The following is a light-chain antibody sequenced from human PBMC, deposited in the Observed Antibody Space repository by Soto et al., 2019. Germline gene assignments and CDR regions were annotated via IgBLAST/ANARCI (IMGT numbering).Light chain of an antibody. CDR3: GEDRGRGSSWV. J-gene: IGLJ3*02. V-gene: IGLV9-49*01. CDR2: VGTGGIVG. CDR1: SGYSKYK. Sequence: QPVLTQSPSASASLGASVTLTCTLSSGYSKYKVDWYQQRPGKGPPFVMGVGTGGIVGSKGDGIPDRFSVLGSGLNRNLAIKNMPKEEESDYHRGEDRGRGSSWVFGGGTKVTVL.